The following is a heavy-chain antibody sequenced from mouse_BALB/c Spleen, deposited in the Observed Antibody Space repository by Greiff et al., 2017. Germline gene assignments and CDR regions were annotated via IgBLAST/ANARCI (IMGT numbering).Heavy chain of an antibody. V-gene: IGHV14-4*02. CDR1: GFNIKDYY. J-gene: IGHJ2*01. CDR3: NAVDWVITTTFDY. D-gene: IGHD2-4*01. CDR2: IDPENGGT. Sequence: VQLQQSGAELVRSGASVKLSCTASGFNIKDYYMHWVKQRPEQGLEWIGWIDPENGGTEYAPKFQGKATMTADTSSNTAYLQLSSLTSEDTAVYYCNAVDWVITTTFDYWGQGTTLTVSS.